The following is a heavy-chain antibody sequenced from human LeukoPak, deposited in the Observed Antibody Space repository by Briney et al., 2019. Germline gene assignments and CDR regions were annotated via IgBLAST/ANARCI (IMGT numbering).Heavy chain of an antibody. CDR2: INHSGST. V-gene: IGHV4-34*01. Sequence: SETLSLTCAVYGGSFSGYYWSWIRQPPGKGLEWIGEINHSGSTNYNPSLKSRVTISVDTSKNQFSLKLNSLTTADTAVYYCTRGAGWLIDYWGQGILVTVSS. D-gene: IGHD3-16*01. CDR3: TRGAGWLIDY. J-gene: IGHJ4*02. CDR1: GGSFSGYY.